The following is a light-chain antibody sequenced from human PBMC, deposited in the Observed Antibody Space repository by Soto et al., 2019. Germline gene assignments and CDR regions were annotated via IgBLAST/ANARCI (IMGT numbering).Light chain of an antibody. J-gene: IGLJ2*01. CDR1: SGAVTSGHY. V-gene: IGLV7-46*01. CDR3: LLYYGGVRL. Sequence: QAVVTQEPSLTVSPGGTVTLTCDSSSGAVTSGHYPYWFQQKPGQAPRTLIYDTSNKHSWTPARFSGSLLGGKAALTLSGAQPEDEADYYCLLYYGGVRLFGGGTKLT. CDR2: DTS.